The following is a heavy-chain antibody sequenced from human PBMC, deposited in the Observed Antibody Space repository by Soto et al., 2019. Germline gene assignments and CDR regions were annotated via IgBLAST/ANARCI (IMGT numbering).Heavy chain of an antibody. CDR3: ETYDCSRTSCLLFD. CDR2: IYYSGST. CDR1: CGSIADDGYY. D-gene: IGHD2-2*01. V-gene: IGHV4-30-4*08. Sequence: TWTGACGSIADDGYYCICIHQPPGKGLEWIGYIYYSGSTYYNPSLKSRLSISGDTSKNQFSLKLNSVIAADTAIYYFETYDCSRTSCLLFD. J-gene: IGHJ4*01.